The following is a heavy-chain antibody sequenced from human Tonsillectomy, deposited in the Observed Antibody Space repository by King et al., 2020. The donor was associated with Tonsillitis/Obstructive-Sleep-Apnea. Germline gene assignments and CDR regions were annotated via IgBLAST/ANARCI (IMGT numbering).Heavy chain of an antibody. D-gene: IGHD3-22*01. J-gene: IGHJ5*02. CDR1: GGSISSYY. V-gene: IGHV4-59*08. CDR2: IYYSGST. Sequence: VQLQESGPGLVKPSETLSLTCTVSGGSISSYYWSWIRQPPGKGLEWIGYIYYSGSTNYNPSLKSRVTISVDTSKNQFSLELSSVTAADTAVYYCARLEDTSGYSGGWFDPWGQGTLVTVSS. CDR3: ARLEDTSGYSGGWFDP.